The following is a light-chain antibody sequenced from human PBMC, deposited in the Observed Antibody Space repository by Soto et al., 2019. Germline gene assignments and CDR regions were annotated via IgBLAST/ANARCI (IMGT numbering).Light chain of an antibody. J-gene: IGKJ3*01. CDR2: AAS. Sequence: DIQMTQSPSSLSASVGDRVSITCRASQGISNYIAWYQQKPGKVPKLLIYAASTLQSGVPSRFSGSGSGTDFTLTISSLQPEDVATYYCQRYNIALFTFGPGTKVDIK. CDR1: QGISNY. V-gene: IGKV1-27*01. CDR3: QRYNIALFT.